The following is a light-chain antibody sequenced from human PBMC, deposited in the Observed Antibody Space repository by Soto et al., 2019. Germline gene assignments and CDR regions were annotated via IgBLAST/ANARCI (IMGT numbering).Light chain of an antibody. CDR1: QSISTY. V-gene: IGKV1-39*01. Sequence: DIQMTQSPSSLSASVGDRVTITCRASQSISTYLNWYQQKPGKAPKLLIYDASTLQSGLPSKFSGSGSVTDFTLTITSLQPEDFATYYCQQSYSTPITFGQGTRLEIK. J-gene: IGKJ5*01. CDR2: DAS. CDR3: QQSYSTPIT.